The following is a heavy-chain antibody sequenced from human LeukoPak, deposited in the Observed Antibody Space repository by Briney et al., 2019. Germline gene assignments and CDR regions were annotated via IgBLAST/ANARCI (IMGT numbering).Heavy chain of an antibody. J-gene: IGHJ4*02. D-gene: IGHD2-21*01. Sequence: SETLSLTCTVSGGSISSGGYYWSWIRRHPGKGLEWIGYIYYSGSTYYNPSLKSRVTISVDTSKNQFSLKLSSVTAADTAFYYCARKGPEHLPTYFDHWGRGILVTVSS. V-gene: IGHV4-31*03. CDR1: GGSISSGGYY. CDR2: IYYSGST. CDR3: ARKGPEHLPTYFDH.